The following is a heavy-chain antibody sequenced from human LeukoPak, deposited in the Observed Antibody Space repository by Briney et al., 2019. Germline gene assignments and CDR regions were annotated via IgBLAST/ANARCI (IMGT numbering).Heavy chain of an antibody. CDR1: GYTFSSYY. J-gene: IGHJ5*02. D-gene: IGHD6-13*01. CDR2: INPSGGST. Sequence: ASVKVSCRASGYTFSSYYMHWVRQAPELGLEWIGIINPSGGSTTCAQTFQGRVTMTTDTPTSTVYIDLRSLISEATRVYYCARDSCSSRICSAVGNWFDPWEQEPLVTVTS. CDR3: ARDSCSSRICSAVGNWFDP. V-gene: IGHV1-46*01.